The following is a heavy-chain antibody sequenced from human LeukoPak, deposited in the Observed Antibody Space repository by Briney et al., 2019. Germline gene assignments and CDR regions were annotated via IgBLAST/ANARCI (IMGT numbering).Heavy chain of an antibody. D-gene: IGHD6-13*01. CDR2: IYTSGST. J-gene: IGHJ4*02. Sequence: PSETLSLTCTVSGGSISSYYWSWIRQPAGKGLEWIGRIYTSGSTNYNPSLKSRVTMSVDTSKNQFSLKLSSVTAADTAVYYCARGGTAAAGTEYYFDYWGQGTLVTVSS. V-gene: IGHV4-4*07. CDR3: ARGGTAAAGTEYYFDY. CDR1: GGSISSYY.